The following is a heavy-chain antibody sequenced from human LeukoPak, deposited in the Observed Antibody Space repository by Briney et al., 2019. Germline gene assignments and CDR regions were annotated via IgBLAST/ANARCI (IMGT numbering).Heavy chain of an antibody. CDR1: GGAFTSYA. CDR2: IFIIFGTA. Sequence: SAVKLSCKASGGAFTSYAISWVRQAPGQGLEWMGGIFIIFGTANKAQTFPGRVTTTTNESTSTAYMELSSLRSEDTAVYYCARSSGEYYGSDVWGKGTTVTVSS. J-gene: IGHJ6*04. CDR3: ARSSGEYYGSDV. D-gene: IGHD3-10*01. V-gene: IGHV1-69*05.